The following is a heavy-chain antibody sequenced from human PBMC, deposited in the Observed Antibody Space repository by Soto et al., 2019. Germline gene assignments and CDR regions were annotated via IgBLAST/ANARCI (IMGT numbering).Heavy chain of an antibody. J-gene: IGHJ3*02. CDR1: GYSFTTYW. Sequence: PGDSLKISCKGSGYSFTTYWIGCVRQMPGKGLEWMGFIYPGDSDTRYSPSFQGHVTISADKSIYIAYLQWSSLKASDTAIYYCARLRGLSQGDAFDIWGQGTMVTVSS. CDR3: ARLRGLSQGDAFDI. CDR2: IYPGDSDT. V-gene: IGHV5-51*01.